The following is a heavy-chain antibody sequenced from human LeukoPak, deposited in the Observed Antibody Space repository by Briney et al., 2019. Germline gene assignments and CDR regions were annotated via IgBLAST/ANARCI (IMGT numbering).Heavy chain of an antibody. D-gene: IGHD3-3*01. V-gene: IGHV1-18*01. J-gene: IGHJ5*02. CDR3: ARDVPGYDFWRGNWFDP. CDR2: ISAYNGNT. CDR1: GYTFTSYG. Sequence: ASVKVSCKASGYTFTSYGISWVRQAPGQGLEWMGWISAYNGNTNYAQKLQGRVTMTTDTSTSTAYMELRSLRSDDTVVYYCARDVPGYDFWRGNWFDPWGQGTLVTVSS.